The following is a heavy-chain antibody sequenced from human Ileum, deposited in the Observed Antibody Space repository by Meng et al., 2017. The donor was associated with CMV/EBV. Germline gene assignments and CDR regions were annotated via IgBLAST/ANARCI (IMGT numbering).Heavy chain of an antibody. J-gene: IGHJ6*02. V-gene: IGHV4-39*07. D-gene: IGHD2-2*02. Sequence: SEILSLTCTVSGGSISSSSYYWGWIRQPPGKGLEWIGSIYYSGSTYYNPSLKSRVTISVDTSKNQFSLKLSSVTAADTAVYYCARAYCSSTSCYRGYYYGMDVWGQGTTVTVSS. CDR3: ARAYCSSTSCYRGYYYGMDV. CDR1: GGSISSSSYY. CDR2: IYYSGST.